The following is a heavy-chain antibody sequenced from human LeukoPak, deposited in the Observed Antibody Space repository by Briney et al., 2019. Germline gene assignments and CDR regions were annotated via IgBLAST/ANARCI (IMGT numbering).Heavy chain of an antibody. CDR2: ISYDGSNK. V-gene: IGHV3-30*18. J-gene: IGHJ4*02. CDR3: AKDRGYSYGWVDY. D-gene: IGHD5-18*01. CDR1: GFTFSSYG. Sequence: GRSLRLSCAASGFTFSSYGMHWVRQAPGKGLEWVAVISYDGSNKYYADSVKGRFTISRDNSKNTLYLQMNSLRAEDTAVYYCAKDRGYSYGWVDYWGQGTLVTVSS.